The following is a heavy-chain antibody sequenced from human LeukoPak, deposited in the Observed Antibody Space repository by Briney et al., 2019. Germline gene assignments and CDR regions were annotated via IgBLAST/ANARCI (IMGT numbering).Heavy chain of an antibody. CDR2: INWNGGST. V-gene: IGHV3-20*04. CDR1: GFTFSSYE. Sequence: PGGSLRLSCAASGFTFSSYEMNWVRQAPGKGLEWVSGINWNGGSTGYADSVKGRFTISRDNAKNSLYLQMDSLRAEDTALYYCARDRAVAGKGVFDYWGQGTLVTVSS. CDR3: ARDRAVAGKGVFDY. J-gene: IGHJ4*02. D-gene: IGHD6-19*01.